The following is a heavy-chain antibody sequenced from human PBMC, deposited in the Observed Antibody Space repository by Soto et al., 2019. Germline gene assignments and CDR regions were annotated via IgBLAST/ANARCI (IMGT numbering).Heavy chain of an antibody. CDR1: GGSVSSNNYY. CDR2: VYYSGSA. D-gene: IGHD6-13*01. Sequence: QVQLQESGPGLVKPSETLSLICIVSGGSVSSNNYYWSWIRQPPGRGLEWIGYVYYSGSANYNLSLVSRVTISVDTSKNQFSLKVNSVTAADTAVYYCARAGSSWPYYFDYWGQGSLVTVSS. J-gene: IGHJ4*02. V-gene: IGHV4-61*01. CDR3: ARAGSSWPYYFDY.